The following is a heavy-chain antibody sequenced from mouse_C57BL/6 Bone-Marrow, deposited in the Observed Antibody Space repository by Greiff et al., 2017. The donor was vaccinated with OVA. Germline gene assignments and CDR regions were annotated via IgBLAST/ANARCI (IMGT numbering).Heavy chain of an antibody. CDR1: GFTFSSYG. V-gene: IGHV5-6*01. J-gene: IGHJ3*01. D-gene: IGHD2-4*01. CDR2: ISSGGSYT. CDR3: ARPHYDVWFAY. Sequence: VQLQQSGGDLVKPGGSLKLSCAASGFTFSSYGMSWVRQTPDKRLEWVATISSGGSYTYYPDSVKGRFTISRDNAKNTLYLQMSSLKSEDTAMYYCARPHYDVWFAYWGQGTLVTVSA.